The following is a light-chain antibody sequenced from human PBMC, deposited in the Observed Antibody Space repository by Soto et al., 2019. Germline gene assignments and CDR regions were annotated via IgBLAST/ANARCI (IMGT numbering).Light chain of an antibody. CDR1: SSDVGGYNY. V-gene: IGLV2-14*01. Sequence: QSALTQPASVSGSPGQSITISCTGTSSDVGGYNYVSWYQQHPGKAPKLMIYEVSNRPSGVSNRFSGSKSGNTASLTISGLQAEDEADYYCSSYISSITLGLVVFGTGTKLTVL. CDR2: EVS. J-gene: IGLJ1*01. CDR3: SSYISSITLGLVV.